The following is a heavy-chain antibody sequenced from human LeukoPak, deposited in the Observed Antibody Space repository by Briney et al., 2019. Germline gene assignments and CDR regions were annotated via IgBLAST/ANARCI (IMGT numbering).Heavy chain of an antibody. J-gene: IGHJ4*02. CDR3: AKVADLGVRPGAFDY. CDR2: IWYDGSNK. D-gene: IGHD3-10*01. V-gene: IGHV3-33*06. Sequence: PGGSLRLSCAASGFTFSSYGMHWVRQAPGKGLEWVAVIWYDGSNKYYADSVKGRFTISRDNSKNTLYLQMNSLRAEDTAVYYCAKVADLGVRPGAFDYWGQGTLVTVSS. CDR1: GFTFSSYG.